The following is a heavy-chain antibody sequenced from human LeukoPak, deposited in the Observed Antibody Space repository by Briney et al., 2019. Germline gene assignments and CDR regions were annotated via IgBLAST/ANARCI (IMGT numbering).Heavy chain of an antibody. V-gene: IGHV4-30-4*07. CDR1: GGSISSGGYS. J-gene: IGHJ3*02. D-gene: IGHD5-24*01. CDR2: IYYSGST. Sequence: PSQTLSLTCAVSGGSISSGGYSWSWIRQPPGKGLEWIGYIYYSGSTYYNPSLKSRVTISVDTSKNQFSLKLSSVTAADTAVYYCARDGWLQLHAFDIWGQGTMVTVSS. CDR3: ARDGWLQLHAFDI.